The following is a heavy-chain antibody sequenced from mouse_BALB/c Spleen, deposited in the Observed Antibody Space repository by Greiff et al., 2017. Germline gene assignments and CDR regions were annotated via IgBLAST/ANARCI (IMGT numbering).Heavy chain of an antibody. D-gene: IGHD1-1*02. CDR1: GYTFTSYN. CDR2: IYPGNGDT. J-gene: IGHJ3*01. V-gene: IGHV1-12*01. CDR3: AREGVLFY. Sequence: LQQPGAELVKPGASVKMSCKASGYTFTSYNMHWVKQTPGQGLEWIGAIYPGNGDTSYNQKFKGKATLTADKSSSTAYMQLSSLTSEDSAVYYCAREGVLFYWGQGTLVTVAA.